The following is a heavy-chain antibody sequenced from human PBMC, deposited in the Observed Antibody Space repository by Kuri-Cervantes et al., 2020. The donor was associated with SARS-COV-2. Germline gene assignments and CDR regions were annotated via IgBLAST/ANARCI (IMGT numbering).Heavy chain of an antibody. J-gene: IGHJ4*02. V-gene: IGHV3-30*02. CDR1: GFIFSDYG. CDR2: IRYDGSNK. Sequence: GGSLRLSCAASGFIFSDYGMHWVRQAPGKGLEWVAFIRYDGSNKYYADSVKGRFTISRDNSKNTLYLQVNSLRAEDTAVYYCARDKGSLFGELYYWGQGTLVTVSS. D-gene: IGHD3-10*01. CDR3: ARDKGSLFGELYY.